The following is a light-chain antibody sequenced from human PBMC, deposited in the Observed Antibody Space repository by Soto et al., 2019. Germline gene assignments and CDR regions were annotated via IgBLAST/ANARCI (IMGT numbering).Light chain of an antibody. Sequence: QAVVTQEPSLTVSPGGKVILTCGSTTGPVTTGHYPYWFQQKPGQAPRPLVYDTANIFSWTPVRFSGSLVGGKAALTLSGAQPEDGAEYYCLLSYRGDYVFGPGTKVTVL. V-gene: IGLV7-46*01. CDR3: LLSYRGDYV. J-gene: IGLJ1*01. CDR2: DTA. CDR1: TGPVTTGHY.